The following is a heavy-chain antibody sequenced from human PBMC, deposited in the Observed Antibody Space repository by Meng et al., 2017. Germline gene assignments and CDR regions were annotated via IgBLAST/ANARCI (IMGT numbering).Heavy chain of an antibody. CDR1: GGSISRSSYY. D-gene: IGHD3-22*01. V-gene: IGHV4-39*07. J-gene: IGHJ5*02. CDR3: ARICYDSSGYSPYNWFDP. Sequence: HLRLQESGPGLVKPSETLSLTCTVSGGSISRSSYYWGWIRQPPGKGLEWIGSIYYSGSTYYNPSLKSRVTISVDTSKNQFSLKLSSVTAADTAVYYCARICYDSSGYSPYNWFDPWGQGTLVTVSS. CDR2: IYYSGST.